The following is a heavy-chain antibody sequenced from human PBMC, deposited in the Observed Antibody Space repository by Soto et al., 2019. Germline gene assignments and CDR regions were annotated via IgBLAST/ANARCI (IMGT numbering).Heavy chain of an antibody. CDR3: AQGHIYSKIDN. J-gene: IGHJ4*01. D-gene: IGHD2-15*01. CDR2: ISGSSSSI. Sequence: GSLRLSCAASGLSFSTSFMNWVRQAPGKGLEWVSYISGSSSSIYYADSVKGRFTISRDNAMNSLFLQMNSLRDEDSAVYYCAQGHIYSKIDNWGHGTQVTVSS. CDR1: GLSFSTSF. V-gene: IGHV3-48*02.